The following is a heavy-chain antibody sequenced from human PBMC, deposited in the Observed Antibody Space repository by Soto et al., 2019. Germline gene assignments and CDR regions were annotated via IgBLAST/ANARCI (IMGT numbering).Heavy chain of an antibody. D-gene: IGHD2-2*02. J-gene: IGHJ6*02. CDR1: GYTFTRHS. Sequence: ASGKLSCKVSGYTFTRHSISWVRQAPVQGLEWLGWISTYNSRTHYAQKVQGRVTMTTATSTSTAYLDLRSLTFDDTAVYYCARARYCASPSCYKHYYYGMDTWGQGTTVTVSS. V-gene: IGHV1-18*04. CDR2: ISTYNSRT. CDR3: ARARYCASPSCYKHYYYGMDT.